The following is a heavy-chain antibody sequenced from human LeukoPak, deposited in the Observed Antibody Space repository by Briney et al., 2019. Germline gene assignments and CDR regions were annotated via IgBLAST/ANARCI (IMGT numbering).Heavy chain of an antibody. CDR1: GGSITGFY. Sequence: SETLSLTCTISGGSITGFYWSWIRQPPGKGLECIAFFYYSGNTHYYPSLGSRLTISVDTSSNQFTIRLSSVTAAVTALYNCARHAGDGDRDAFDVWGQGTMVTVSS. V-gene: IGHV4-59*08. CDR2: FYYSGNT. J-gene: IGHJ3*01. D-gene: IGHD4-17*01. CDR3: ARHAGDGDRDAFDV.